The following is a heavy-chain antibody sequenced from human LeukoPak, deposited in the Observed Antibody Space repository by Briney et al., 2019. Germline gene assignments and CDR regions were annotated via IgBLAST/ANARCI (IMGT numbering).Heavy chain of an antibody. CDR1: GFTFSVYG. D-gene: IGHD3-16*02. CDR3: AKGEKTRPFGGVIDY. J-gene: IGHJ4*02. V-gene: IGHV3-30*18. Sequence: GTSLRVSCAASGFTFSVYGMHWVRQAPGKRLEWVALISHDGSVKYYADSVKGRFTISRDNSKNTLYLQMNSLRAEDTAVYYCAKGEKTRPFGGVIDYWGQGTLVTVSS. CDR2: ISHDGSVK.